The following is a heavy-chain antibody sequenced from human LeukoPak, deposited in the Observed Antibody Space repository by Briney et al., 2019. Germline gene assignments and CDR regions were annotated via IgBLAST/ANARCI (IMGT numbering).Heavy chain of an antibody. D-gene: IGHD3-3*01. CDR1: GFTFSSYA. V-gene: IGHV3-30-3*01. Sequence: TGGSLRLSCAASGFTFSSYAMHWVRQAPGKGLEWVAVISYDGSNKYYADSVKGRFTISRDNSKNTLYLQMNSLRAEDTAVYYCARDQEGDTTIFGVWGQGTLVTVSS. CDR3: ARDQEGDTTIFGV. J-gene: IGHJ4*02. CDR2: ISYDGSNK.